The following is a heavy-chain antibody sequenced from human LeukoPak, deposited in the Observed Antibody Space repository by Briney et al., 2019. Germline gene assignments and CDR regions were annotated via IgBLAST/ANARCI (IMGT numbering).Heavy chain of an antibody. Sequence: SETLSLTCTASGGSISSSSYYWGWIRQPPGKGLEWIGSIYYSGSTYYNPSLKSRVTISVDTSKNQFSLKLSSVTAADTAVYYCASSGRDVNPSLWGQGTLVTVSS. D-gene: IGHD3-10*01. CDR3: ASSGRDVNPSL. J-gene: IGHJ4*02. V-gene: IGHV4-39*01. CDR1: GGSISSSSYY. CDR2: IYYSGST.